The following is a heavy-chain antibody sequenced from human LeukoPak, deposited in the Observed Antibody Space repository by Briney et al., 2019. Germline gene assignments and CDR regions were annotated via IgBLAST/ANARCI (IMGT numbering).Heavy chain of an antibody. V-gene: IGHV3-21*04. J-gene: IGHJ4*02. Sequence: GGSLRLSCAASGFTFSSYSMNWVRQAPGKGLEWVSSISSSSSYIYYADSVKGRFTISRDNPKNTLYLQMNNLRAEDTAVYYCAKGSHQSSITMIVANWGQGTLVTVSS. CDR2: ISSSSSYI. CDR1: GFTFSSYS. D-gene: IGHD3-22*01. CDR3: AKGSHQSSITMIVAN.